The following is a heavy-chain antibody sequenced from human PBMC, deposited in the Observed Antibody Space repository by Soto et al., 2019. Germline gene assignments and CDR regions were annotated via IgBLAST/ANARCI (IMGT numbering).Heavy chain of an antibody. D-gene: IGHD3-3*01. V-gene: IGHV4-34*01. CDR3: ATRITVFGLLIPPFDP. CDR2: INHPAGT. J-gene: IGHJ5*02. Sequence: SETLSLTCAVYGGSVNGYYWNWIRQPPGKGLEWIGEINHPAGTHYNPSLKSRVTMSVDTSKNQFSLRLSSVTAADTAIYYCATRITVFGLLIPPFDPWGQGTRVTVSS. CDR1: GGSVNGYY.